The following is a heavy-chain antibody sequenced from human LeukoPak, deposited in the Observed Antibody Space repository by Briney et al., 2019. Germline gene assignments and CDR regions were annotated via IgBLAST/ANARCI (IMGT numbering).Heavy chain of an antibody. CDR1: GFTFSSYG. D-gene: IGHD2-15*01. J-gene: IGHJ4*02. V-gene: IGHV3-30*19. CDR2: IWYDGSNK. CDR3: ARDGLREIHFDY. Sequence: GRSLRLSCAASGFTFSSYGMHWVRQGPGKGLEGVAVIWYDGSNKYYADSVKGRFTISRDNSKNTLYLQMNSLRAEDTAVYYCARDGLREIHFDYWGQGTLVTVSS.